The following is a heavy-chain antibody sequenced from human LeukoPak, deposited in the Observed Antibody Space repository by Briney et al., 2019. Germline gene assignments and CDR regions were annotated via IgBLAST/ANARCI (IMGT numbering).Heavy chain of an antibody. CDR1: GFTFSSYW. V-gene: IGHV3-7*01. D-gene: IGHD1-7*01. CDR2: IKQDGSEK. J-gene: IGHJ4*02. Sequence: GGSLRLSCAASGFTFSSYWMSWVRQAPGKGLEWVANIKQDGSEKYYVDSVKGRFTISRDNAKNSLYLQMNSLRAEDTAVYYCAKVHKGGNYVSYFDYWGQGTLVTVSS. CDR3: AKVHKGGNYVSYFDY.